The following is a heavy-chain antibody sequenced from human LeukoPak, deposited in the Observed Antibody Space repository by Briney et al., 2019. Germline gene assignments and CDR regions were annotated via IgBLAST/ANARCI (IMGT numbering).Heavy chain of an antibody. Sequence: PGGSLRLSCAASGFTFDDYGMTWVRQAPGKGLEWVANIKQDGSEKYYVDSVKGRFTISRDNAKNSLHLQMNSLRAEDTAVYYCARTNWNYGGCWFDPWGQGTLVTVSS. CDR3: ARTNWNYGGCWFDP. CDR1: GFTFDDYG. J-gene: IGHJ5*02. V-gene: IGHV3-7*01. D-gene: IGHD1-7*01. CDR2: IKQDGSEK.